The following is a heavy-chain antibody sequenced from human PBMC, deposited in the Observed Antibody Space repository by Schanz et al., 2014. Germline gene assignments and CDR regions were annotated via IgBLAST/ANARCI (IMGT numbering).Heavy chain of an antibody. Sequence: QVQLVQSGAEVKKPGSSVKVSCKASGGTFSSSTLTWVRQAPGQGLEWMGRIIPILDKTNYAQNFQGRLTVTRDTSTSTVNMELSSLRSEDTAVYYCARGLGDERWLDLNEAFDIWGQGTIVTVSS. CDR1: GGTFSSST. V-gene: IGHV1-69*08. CDR2: IIPILDKT. CDR3: ARGLGDERWLDLNEAFDI. D-gene: IGHD6-19*01. J-gene: IGHJ3*02.